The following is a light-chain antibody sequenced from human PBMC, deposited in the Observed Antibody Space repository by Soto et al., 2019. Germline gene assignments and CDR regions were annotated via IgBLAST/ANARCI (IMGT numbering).Light chain of an antibody. Sequence: QSVLTQPPSVSGAPGQRVTISCTGSSSNIGTGYDVHWYQQLPGTAPKLLIYGNSNRLSGVPDRFSGSKSGTSASLAIPGLQAEDEADYYCQSFDSSRFYVFGTGTKVTVL. CDR3: QSFDSSRFYV. J-gene: IGLJ1*01. CDR1: SSNIGTGYD. V-gene: IGLV1-40*01. CDR2: GNS.